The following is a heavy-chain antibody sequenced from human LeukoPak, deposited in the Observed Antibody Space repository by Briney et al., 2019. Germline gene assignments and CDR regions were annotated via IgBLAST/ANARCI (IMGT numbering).Heavy chain of an antibody. J-gene: IGHJ4*02. Sequence: SGGSLRLSCAASGFTFSSYEMNWVRQAPGKGLEWVSYISSGSTIYDADSVKGRFTISRDNAKNSLDLQMNSLRAEDTAVYYCARRGSTDYWGQGTLVTVSS. CDR2: ISSGSTI. CDR1: GFTFSSYE. CDR3: ARRGSTDY. V-gene: IGHV3-48*03. D-gene: IGHD2/OR15-2a*01.